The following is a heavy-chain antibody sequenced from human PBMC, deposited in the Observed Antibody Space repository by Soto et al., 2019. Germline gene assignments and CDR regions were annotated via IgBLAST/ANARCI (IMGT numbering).Heavy chain of an antibody. J-gene: IGHJ4*02. Sequence: ASVKVSCKASGYTFTSYGISWVRQAPGQGLEWMGWISAYNGNTNYAQKLQGRVTMTTDTSTSTAYMELRSLRSDDTAVYYCARDQGYCSGGSCYSETTIEYWGQGTLVTVSS. D-gene: IGHD2-15*01. CDR3: ARDQGYCSGGSCYSETTIEY. CDR2: ISAYNGNT. V-gene: IGHV1-18*04. CDR1: GYTFTSYG.